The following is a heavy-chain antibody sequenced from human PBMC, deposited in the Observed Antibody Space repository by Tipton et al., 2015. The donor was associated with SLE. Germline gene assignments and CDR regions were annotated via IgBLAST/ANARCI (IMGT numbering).Heavy chain of an antibody. CDR1: GYTFTAYG. Sequence: SGAEVKKPGASVKVSCKASGYTFTAYGISWVRQAPGQGLEWMGWVSGDNGRTRYAQNLQDRVTMTTDTSTSTAYMELMRLRSDDTAVYYCARLHMGGASDYWGQGTLVSVSS. V-gene: IGHV1-18*04. CDR2: VSGDNGRT. CDR3: ARLHMGGASDY. D-gene: IGHD3-16*01. J-gene: IGHJ4*02.